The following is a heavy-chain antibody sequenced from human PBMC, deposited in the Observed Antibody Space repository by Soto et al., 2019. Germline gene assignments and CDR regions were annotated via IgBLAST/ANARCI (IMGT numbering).Heavy chain of an antibody. CDR3: ARDCAAAAPFAY. D-gene: IGHD6-13*01. CDR2: ISAYNGNT. CDR1: GYTFTSYG. V-gene: IGHV1-18*01. J-gene: IGHJ4*02. Sequence: QVQLVQSGAEVKKPGASVKVSCKASGYTFTSYGISWVRQAPGQGLEWMGWISAYNGNTNYAQKLQSRVTTTTDTPKWTAWMDPRSLRSADTPVYSCARDCAAAAPFAYWGQGTLVTVSS.